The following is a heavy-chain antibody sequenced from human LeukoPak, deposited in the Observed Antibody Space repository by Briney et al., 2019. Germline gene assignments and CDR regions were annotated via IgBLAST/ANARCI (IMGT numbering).Heavy chain of an antibody. CDR1: GFTVSSNY. CDR2: IYSGGST. Sequence: GGSLRLSCAASGFTVSSNYMSWVRQAPGEGLEWVSVIYSGGSTYYADSVKGRFTISRDNSKSTLYLQMNSLRSEDTAVYYCARALVRGVYYFDYWGQGTLVTVSS. CDR3: ARALVRGVYYFDY. V-gene: IGHV3-66*02. J-gene: IGHJ4*02. D-gene: IGHD3-10*01.